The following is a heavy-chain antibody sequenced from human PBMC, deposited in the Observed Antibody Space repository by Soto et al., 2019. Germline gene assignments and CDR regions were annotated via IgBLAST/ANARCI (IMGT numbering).Heavy chain of an antibody. CDR2: ISGSGANT. J-gene: IGHJ4*02. D-gene: IGHD6-13*01. CDR3: STGLAQQLVRFAGL. Sequence: EGSLRLSCVGSGFTFSSYSMNWLRQAPGRGLEWVLAISGSGANTYYADSVRGRFTISRDNSKNTLYLQMNSLRVEDTAVYYCSTGLAQQLVRFAGLWGPGILVTVFS. CDR1: GFTFSSYS. V-gene: IGHV3-23*01.